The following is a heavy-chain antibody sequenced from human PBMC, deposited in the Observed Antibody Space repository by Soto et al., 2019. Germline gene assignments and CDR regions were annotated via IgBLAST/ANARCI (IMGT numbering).Heavy chain of an antibody. V-gene: IGHV3-48*02. CDR3: ARDGNRGYDMDV. J-gene: IGHJ6*02. CDR2: MSNTGRTI. Sequence: GGSLRLSCEGSVFPFSTYNMDWVRQAPGKGLEWVSYMSNTGRTIFYADSVRGRFTISRDNAKNALFLQMNSLRDEDTAVYYCARDGNRGYDMDVWGQGTTVTVSS. CDR1: VFPFSTYN.